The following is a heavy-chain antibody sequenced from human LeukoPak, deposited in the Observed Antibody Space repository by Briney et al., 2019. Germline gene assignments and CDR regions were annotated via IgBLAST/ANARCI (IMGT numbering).Heavy chain of an antibody. J-gene: IGHJ4*02. CDR1: GFTFSSNW. D-gene: IGHD6-13*01. V-gene: IGHV3-48*03. CDR2: ISSSASII. Sequence: GGSLRLSCVAPGFTFSSNWMSWVRQAPGKGLEWVSYISSSASIIYYSDSVKGRFTISRDNAKNSLYLQMNSLRDEDTAVYYCARASAALGRNFDYWGQGTLVTVSS. CDR3: ARASAALGRNFDY.